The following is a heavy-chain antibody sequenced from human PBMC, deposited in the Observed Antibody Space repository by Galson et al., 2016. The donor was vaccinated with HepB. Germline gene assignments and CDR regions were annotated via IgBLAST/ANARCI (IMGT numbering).Heavy chain of an antibody. V-gene: IGHV3-30*03. CDR1: GFTFSSYR. CDR2: ISYDVSNK. J-gene: IGHJ4*02. CDR3: AREGRGLIPPNYFDY. D-gene: IGHD3-10*01. Sequence: SLRLSCAASGFTFSSYRMHWVRQAPGKGLEWVALISYDVSNKDYLDSVKGRFTISRDNSQNTLYLRMSSLRPEDTATYYCAREGRGLIPPNYFDYWGQGTPVTV.